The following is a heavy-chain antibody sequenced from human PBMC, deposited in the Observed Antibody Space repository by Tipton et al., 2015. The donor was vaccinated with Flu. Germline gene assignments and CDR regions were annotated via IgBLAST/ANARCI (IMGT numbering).Heavy chain of an antibody. CDR1: EFNMDSIA. CDR3: ARDALHTYFN. J-gene: IGHJ4*02. CDR2: ISGQTTHT. V-gene: IGHV3-23*01. D-gene: IGHD3-9*01. Sequence: SLRLSCAASEFNMDSIAMSWVRQAPGKGLEWVSTISGQTTHTNYAAAVEGRFTMARDDVKNSLHLQMNSLRAEDTAIYYCARDALHTYFNWGQGTLVTVSS.